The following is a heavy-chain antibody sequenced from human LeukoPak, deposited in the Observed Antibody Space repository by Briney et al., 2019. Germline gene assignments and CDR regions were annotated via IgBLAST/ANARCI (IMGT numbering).Heavy chain of an antibody. J-gene: IGHJ4*02. Sequence: GGSLRLSCAASGFTFSSYSMNWVRQAPGKGLEWVSSISSSSSYIYYADSVKRRFTISRDNAKNSLYLQMNSLRAEDTAVYYCARENRYSSGWPFDYWGQGTLVTVSS. CDR3: ARENRYSSGWPFDY. D-gene: IGHD6-19*01. CDR1: GFTFSSYS. CDR2: ISSSSSYI. V-gene: IGHV3-21*01.